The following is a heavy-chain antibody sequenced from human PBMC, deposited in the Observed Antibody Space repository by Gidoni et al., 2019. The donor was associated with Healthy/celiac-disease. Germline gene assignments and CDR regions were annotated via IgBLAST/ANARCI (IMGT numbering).Heavy chain of an antibody. D-gene: IGHD2-2*02. J-gene: IGHJ6*02. Sequence: EVQLVESGGGLVQPGGSLRPSCAAAGFTFSSYEMNWVRQAPGKGLEWVSYISSSGSTIYYADSVKGRFTISRDNAKNSLYLQMNSLRAEDTAVYYCARDRTYISYYYYGMDVWGQGTTVTVSS. CDR3: ARDRTYISYYYYGMDV. CDR2: ISSSGSTI. V-gene: IGHV3-48*03. CDR1: GFTFSSYE.